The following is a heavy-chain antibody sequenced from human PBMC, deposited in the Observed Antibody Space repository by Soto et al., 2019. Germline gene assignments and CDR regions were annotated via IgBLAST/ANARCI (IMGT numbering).Heavy chain of an antibody. J-gene: IGHJ4*02. D-gene: IGHD3-10*01. Sequence: SETLSLTCIVSGDSISTHYWSWIRQPAGKGLEWIGCTHTSGSTNYNRSRKRRFPMSGGTSTHQFSLKLSAVSAPGTLFSHVPRENYAWERLDCWGQGTLVTVSS. CDR2: THTSGST. CDR3: PRENYAWERLDC. CDR1: GDSISTHY. V-gene: IGHV4-4*07.